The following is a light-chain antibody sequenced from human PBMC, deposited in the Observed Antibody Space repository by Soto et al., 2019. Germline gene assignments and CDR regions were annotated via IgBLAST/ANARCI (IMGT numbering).Light chain of an antibody. CDR2: SNN. CDR3: AAWDDSLALGV. J-gene: IGLJ3*02. V-gene: IGLV1-47*02. Sequence: QSVLTQPPSASGTPGQRVTISCSGSSSNIGSNYVYWYQQLPGTAPKLLIYSNNQRPSGVPDRFSGSKSGTSASLAISGLRSEDEADYYCAAWDDSLALGVFGGGTKVTVL. CDR1: SSNIGSNY.